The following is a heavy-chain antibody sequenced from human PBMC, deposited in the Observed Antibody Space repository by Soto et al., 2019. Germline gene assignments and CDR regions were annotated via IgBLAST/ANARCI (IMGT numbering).Heavy chain of an antibody. V-gene: IGHV4-31*03. J-gene: IGHJ1*01. CDR1: GGSISSGGYY. CDR3: ARVTDDYVWGSYRYTAPRGYFQH. D-gene: IGHD3-16*02. CDR2: IYYSGST. Sequence: SETLSLTCTVSGGSISSGGYYWSWIRQHPGKGLEWIGYIYYSGSTHYNPSLKSRVTISVDTSKNQFSLKLSSVTAADTAVYYCARVTDDYVWGSYRYTAPRGYFQHWGQGTLVTVSS.